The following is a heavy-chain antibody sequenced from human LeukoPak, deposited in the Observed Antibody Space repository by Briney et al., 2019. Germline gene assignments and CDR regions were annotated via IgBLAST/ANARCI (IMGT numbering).Heavy chain of an antibody. V-gene: IGHV4-39*01. D-gene: IGHD3-10*01. Sequence: SRVTISVDTSETQFSLKLSSVTAADTAVYYCARTYGSGSYYANFDYWGQGTLVTVSS. J-gene: IGHJ4*02. CDR3: ARTYGSGSYYANFDY.